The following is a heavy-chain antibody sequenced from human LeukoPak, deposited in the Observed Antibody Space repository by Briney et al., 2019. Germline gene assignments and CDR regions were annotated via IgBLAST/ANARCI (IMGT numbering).Heavy chain of an antibody. CDR1: GGSISSGDYY. Sequence: SETLSLTCTVSGGSISSGDYYWSWIRQPPGKGLEWIGYIYYSGSTTYNPSLKSRVTISVDTSKNQFSLKLSSVTAADTAVYYCARLSRGDGYNYHDYWGQGTLVTVSS. D-gene: IGHD5-24*01. CDR2: IYYSGST. J-gene: IGHJ4*02. V-gene: IGHV4-61*08. CDR3: ARLSRGDGYNYHDY.